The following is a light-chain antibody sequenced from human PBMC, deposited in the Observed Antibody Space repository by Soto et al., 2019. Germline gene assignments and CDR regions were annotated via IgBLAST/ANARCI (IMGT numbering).Light chain of an antibody. J-gene: IGKJ2*01. V-gene: IGKV3-20*01. CDR2: GAS. CDR3: LQSDTSHT. Sequence: ENVLTQSPGTLSLSPGERATLSCRASQSVSSRYLAWYQQKPGQAPRLLIYGASSRATGIPDRFSGSGSGTDFTLTISRLEPEDFAVYYCLQSDTSHTFGQGTKLEI. CDR1: QSVSSRY.